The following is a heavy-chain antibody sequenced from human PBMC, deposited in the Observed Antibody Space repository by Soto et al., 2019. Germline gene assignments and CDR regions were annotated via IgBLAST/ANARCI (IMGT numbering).Heavy chain of an antibody. J-gene: IGHJ4*02. CDR3: AKGRPGVAAAPDY. D-gene: IGHD2-21*01. CDR1: GFTFSDFA. CDR2: ASASGSGT. Sequence: GGSLRLSCAASGFTFSDFAMAWVRQAPGKGLEWVSSASASGSGTYYADSVKGRFTISGDNSKNTLFLHMTNLRAGDTALYFCAKGRPGVAAAPDYWGQGTLVTVSS. V-gene: IGHV3-23*01.